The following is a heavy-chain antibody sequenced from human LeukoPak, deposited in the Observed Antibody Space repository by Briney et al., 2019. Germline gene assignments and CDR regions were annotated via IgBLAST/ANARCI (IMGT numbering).Heavy chain of an antibody. CDR3: ARADYDILTGSVSYFDY. CDR1: GYSFTSYW. CDR2: IYPGDSDT. V-gene: IGHV5-51*01. D-gene: IGHD3-9*01. J-gene: IGHJ4*02. Sequence: GESLKISCKGSGYSFTSYWIGWVRQMPGKGLEWMGIIYPGDSDTRYSPSFRGQVTISADKSISTAYLQWSSLKASDTAMYYCARADYDILTGSVSYFDYWGQGTLVTVSS.